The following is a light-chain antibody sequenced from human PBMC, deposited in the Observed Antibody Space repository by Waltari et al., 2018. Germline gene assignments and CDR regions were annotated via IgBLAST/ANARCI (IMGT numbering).Light chain of an antibody. J-gene: IGKJ1*01. CDR3: QKYERLPAT. Sequence: EFVLTQSPGTLSLSPGATATLSCRANQSGSRALVWYQQKPGQAPRLLIYDASRRAPGIPDRFSGSGSGTDFSLTICRREPEDFAVYYCQKYERLPATFGQGTKVEIK. V-gene: IGKV3-20*01. CDR1: QSGSRA. CDR2: DAS.